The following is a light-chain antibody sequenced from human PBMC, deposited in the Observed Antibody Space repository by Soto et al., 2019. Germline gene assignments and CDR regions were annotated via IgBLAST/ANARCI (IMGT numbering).Light chain of an antibody. J-gene: IGKJ1*01. CDR1: QSGSDSY. CDR3: QHYGYPQWT. Sequence: IVLTRSPGTMYLTPGERATLSCRASQSGSDSYLAWYQQKPGQPPRLLIYGVSSRGYGIPDRFSGSGSGTDFTLTISRLEPEDFTVYYCQHYGYPQWTSAQRTKV. CDR2: GVS. V-gene: IGKV3-20*01.